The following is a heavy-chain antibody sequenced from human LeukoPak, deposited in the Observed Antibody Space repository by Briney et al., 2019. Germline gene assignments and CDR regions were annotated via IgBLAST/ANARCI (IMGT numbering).Heavy chain of an antibody. V-gene: IGHV3-21*01. CDR1: GFTFSSYS. D-gene: IGHD3-16*02. CDR3: ARDGDYDYVWGSYRQFDY. J-gene: IGHJ4*02. Sequence: TGGSLRLSCAASGFTFSSYSMNWVRQAPGKGLEWVSSISSSSSYIYYADSVKGRFTTSRDNAKNSLYLQMNSLRAEDTAVYYCARDGDYDYVWGSYRQFDYWGQGTLVTVSS. CDR2: ISSSSSYI.